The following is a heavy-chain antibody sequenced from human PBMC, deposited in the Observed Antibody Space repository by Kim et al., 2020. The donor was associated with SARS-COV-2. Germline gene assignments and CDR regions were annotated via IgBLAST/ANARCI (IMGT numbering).Heavy chain of an antibody. CDR2: IIPIFGTA. CDR1: GGTFSSYA. V-gene: IGHV1-69*13. CDR3: ARGVEGSSSPPQGFDY. D-gene: IGHD6-6*01. Sequence: SVKVSCKASGGTFSSYAISWVRQAPGQGLEWMGGIIPIFGTANYAQKFQGRVTITADESTSTAYMELSSLRSEDTAVYYCARGVEGSSSPPQGFDYWGQGTLVTVSS. J-gene: IGHJ4*02.